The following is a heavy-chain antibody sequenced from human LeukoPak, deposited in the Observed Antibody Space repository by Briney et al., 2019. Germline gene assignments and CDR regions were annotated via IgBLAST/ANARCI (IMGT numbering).Heavy chain of an antibody. V-gene: IGHV3-21*04. Sequence: GGSLRLSCAASGFTFSSYSMNWVRQAPGKGLEWVSSISSSSSYIYYADSVKGRFTISRDNSKNTLYLQMNSLRAEDTAVYYCAKEALNLYYYDSSAYYGNYFDFWGQGTLVTVSS. CDR2: ISSSSSYI. D-gene: IGHD3-22*01. CDR3: AKEALNLYYYDSSAYYGNYFDF. CDR1: GFTFSSYS. J-gene: IGHJ4*02.